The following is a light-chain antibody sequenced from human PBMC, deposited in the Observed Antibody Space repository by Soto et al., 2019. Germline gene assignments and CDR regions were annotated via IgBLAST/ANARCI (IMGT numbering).Light chain of an antibody. Sequence: IQITKSPSTLYASLLAIATMTFLASQGISSSLAWYQQKPGKAPKLLIYPASTLQSGVPSKFSGSGSGTEFTLTISSPQPEDFATYYCQHLYTYPLSFGGGTKVDIK. CDR1: QGISSS. CDR3: QHLYTYPLS. V-gene: IGKV1-9*01. J-gene: IGKJ4*01. CDR2: PAS.